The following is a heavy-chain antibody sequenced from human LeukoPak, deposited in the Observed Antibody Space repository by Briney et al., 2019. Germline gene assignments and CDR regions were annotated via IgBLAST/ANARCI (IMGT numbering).Heavy chain of an antibody. CDR3: ARAISMVREVDY. Sequence: PGGSLRLSCAASGFTFSSYAMTWVRQAPGKGLEWVSSISGSSAYIYYADSVKGRFTISRDNAKNSLYLQMNSLRAEDTAVYYCARAISMVREVDYWGQGTLVTVSS. D-gene: IGHD3-10*01. CDR1: GFTFSSYA. V-gene: IGHV3-21*01. J-gene: IGHJ4*02. CDR2: ISGSSAYI.